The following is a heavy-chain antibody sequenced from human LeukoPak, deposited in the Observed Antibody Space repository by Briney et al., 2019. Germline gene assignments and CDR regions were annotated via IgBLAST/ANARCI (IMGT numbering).Heavy chain of an antibody. Sequence: SVKVSCKASGGTFSSYAISWVRQAPGQGLEWMGRIIPIFGTANYAQKFQGRVTITTDESTSTAYMELSSLRAEDTAVYYCARGDCTSCPPDYWGQGTLVTVSS. D-gene: IGHD2-2*01. CDR1: GGTFSSYA. CDR3: ARGDCTSCPPDY. J-gene: IGHJ4*02. CDR2: IIPIFGTA. V-gene: IGHV1-69*05.